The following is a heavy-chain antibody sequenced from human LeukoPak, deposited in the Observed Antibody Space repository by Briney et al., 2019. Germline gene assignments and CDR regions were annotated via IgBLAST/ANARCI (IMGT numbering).Heavy chain of an antibody. J-gene: IGHJ3*02. CDR1: GFTFSNAW. Sequence: GGSLRLSCAASGFTFSNAWMSWVRQAPGKGLEWVGRIRSKSNEYATAYAASVKGRFSISRDDSKNTAYLQMNSLKSEDTAVYYCSILRIHNPFDIWGQGTMVSVSS. V-gene: IGHV3-73*01. CDR3: SILRIHNPFDI. D-gene: IGHD3-16*01. CDR2: IRSKSNEYAT.